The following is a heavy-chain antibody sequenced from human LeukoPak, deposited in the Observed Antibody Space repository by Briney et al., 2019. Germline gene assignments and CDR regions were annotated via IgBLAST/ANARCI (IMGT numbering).Heavy chain of an antibody. CDR1: GYSISSGYY. CDR2: IYYSGST. J-gene: IGHJ6*03. CDR3: ARRTEQQLVRGDYMDV. V-gene: IGHV4-38-2*02. D-gene: IGHD6-13*01. Sequence: SETLSLTCTVSGYSISSGYYWGWIRQPPGKGLEWIGSIYYSGSTYYNPSLKSRVTISVDTSKNQFSLKLSSVTAADTAVYYCARRTEQQLVRGDYMDVWGKGTTVTVSS.